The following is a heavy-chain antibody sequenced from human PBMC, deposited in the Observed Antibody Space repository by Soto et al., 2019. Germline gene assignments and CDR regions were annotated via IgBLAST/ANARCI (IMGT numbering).Heavy chain of an antibody. Sequence: GASVKVSCKASGYTFTRYNVHWVRPAPLRGLEWMGIINPSGGTTYYVQKFEGRVTLTTDTSTSTVYMELSSLRSDDTAVYYCARVRGGGSEYFFDYWGQGTRVTVSS. J-gene: IGHJ4*02. V-gene: IGHV1-46*01. CDR1: GYTFTRYN. D-gene: IGHD2-15*01. CDR3: ARVRGGGSEYFFDY. CDR2: INPSGGTT.